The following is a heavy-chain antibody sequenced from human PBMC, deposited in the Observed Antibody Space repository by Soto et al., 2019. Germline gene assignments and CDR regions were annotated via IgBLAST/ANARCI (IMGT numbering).Heavy chain of an antibody. CDR3: ARHPRWLQISGYYGMNV. J-gene: IGHJ6*02. CDR2: IDPSESYT. D-gene: IGHD3-10*01. V-gene: IGHV5-10-1*01. CDR1: GYSFTSYW. Sequence: GESLKISCKGSGYSFTSYWISWVRQMPGKGLEWMGRIDPSESYTNYSPSFQGHVTISADKSISTAYLQWSSLKASDTAMYYRARHPRWLQISGYYGMNVWGQGTTVTVSS.